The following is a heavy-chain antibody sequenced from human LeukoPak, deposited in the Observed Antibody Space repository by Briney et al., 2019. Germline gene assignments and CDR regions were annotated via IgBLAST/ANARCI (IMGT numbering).Heavy chain of an antibody. CDR3: ARVPVNIWENWFDP. CDR2: IYHSGST. D-gene: IGHD1-26*01. V-gene: IGHV4-38-2*02. J-gene: IGHJ5*02. Sequence: SETLSLTCTVSGYSISSGYYWGWIRQPPGKGLEWIGSIYHSGSTYYNPSLKSRVTISVDTSKNQFSLKLSSMTAADTAVYYCARVPVNIWENWFDPWGRGTLVTVSS. CDR1: GYSISSGYY.